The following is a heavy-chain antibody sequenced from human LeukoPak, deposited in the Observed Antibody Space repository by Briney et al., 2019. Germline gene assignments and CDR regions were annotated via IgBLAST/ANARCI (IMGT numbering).Heavy chain of an antibody. CDR2: ISGSGGST. V-gene: IGHV3-23*01. CDR3: AKDRGSGYNWNDVLDY. D-gene: IGHD1-20*01. J-gene: IGHJ4*02. CDR1: GFTFSSYA. Sequence: GGSLRLSCAASGFTFSSYAMSWVRQAPGKGLEWVSAISGSGGSTYYADSVKGRFTISRDTSKNTLYLQMNSLRAEDTAVYYCAKDRGSGYNWNDVLDYWGQGTLVTVSS.